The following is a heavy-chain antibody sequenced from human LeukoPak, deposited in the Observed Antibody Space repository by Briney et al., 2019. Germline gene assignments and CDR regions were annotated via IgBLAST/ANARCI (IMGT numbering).Heavy chain of an antibody. J-gene: IGHJ6*02. D-gene: IGHD2-15*01. CDR2: ISYDGSNK. CDR3: ARDSVEVAATLRYYYYGMDV. CDR1: GFTFSSYA. Sequence: GGSLRLSCAASGFTFSSYAMHWVRQAPGKGLEWVAVISYDGSNKYYADSVKGRFTISRDNSKNTLYLQMNSLRAEDTAVYYCARDSVEVAATLRYYYYGMDVWGQGTTVTVSS. V-gene: IGHV3-30-3*01.